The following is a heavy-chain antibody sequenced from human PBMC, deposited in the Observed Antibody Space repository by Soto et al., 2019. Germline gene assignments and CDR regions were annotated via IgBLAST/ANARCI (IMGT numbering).Heavy chain of an antibody. CDR2: IYYSGST. CDR3: ARHRRGYGYDFG. V-gene: IGHV4-39*01. D-gene: IGHD5-18*01. Sequence: SEALCLPCTVSGGSLSSRRYLWGWIPQPPGKGLEWIGSIYYSGSTYYNPSLKSRVTISVDTSKNQFSLKLSSVTAADTAVYYFARHRRGYGYDFGWGQGTLVTVSS. J-gene: IGHJ4*02. CDR1: GGSLSSRRYL.